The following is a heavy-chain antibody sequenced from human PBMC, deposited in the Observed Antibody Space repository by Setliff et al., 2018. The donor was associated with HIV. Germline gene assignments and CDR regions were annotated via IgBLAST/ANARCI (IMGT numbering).Heavy chain of an antibody. D-gene: IGHD6-6*01. CDR3: ARGASSSAVYYYYYYMDV. V-gene: IGHV7-4-1*04. J-gene: IGHJ6*03. CDR1: GYTFTKYG. CDR2: INTNTGNP. Sequence: ASVKVSCKASGYTFTKYGLSWVRQAPGQGPEWMGWINTNTGNPTYAQGFTGRFVLSLDTSVSMAYLQITSLKAEDTAVYYCARGASSSAVYYYYYYMDVWGKGTTVTVSS.